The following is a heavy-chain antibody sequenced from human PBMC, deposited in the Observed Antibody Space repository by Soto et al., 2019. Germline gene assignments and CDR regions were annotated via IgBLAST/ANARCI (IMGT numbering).Heavy chain of an antibody. V-gene: IGHV3-48*01. Sequence: PGESLRLSCAASGFTFSSFGIHWVRQAPGKGLEWVSYISSSGSTIYYADSVKGRFTISRDNSKNTLYLQMNSLRAEDTAVYYCAKDPIAEAGPAGRYGMDVWGQGTTVTVSS. CDR2: ISSSGSTI. CDR1: GFTFSSFG. CDR3: AKDPIAEAGPAGRYGMDV. J-gene: IGHJ6*02. D-gene: IGHD6-19*01.